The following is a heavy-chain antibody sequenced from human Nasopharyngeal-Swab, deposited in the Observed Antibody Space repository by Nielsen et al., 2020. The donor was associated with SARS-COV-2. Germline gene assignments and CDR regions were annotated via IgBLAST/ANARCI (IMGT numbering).Heavy chain of an antibody. J-gene: IGHJ6*02. D-gene: IGHD6-13*01. CDR2: ISYDGSNK. V-gene: IGHV3-30*18. CDR3: AKDRGSSGYYYGMDV. Sequence: WIHQPPGKGLEWVAVISYDGSNKYYADSVKGRFTISRDNSKNTLYLQMNSLRAEDTAVYYCAKDRGSSGYYYGMDVWGQGTTVTVSS.